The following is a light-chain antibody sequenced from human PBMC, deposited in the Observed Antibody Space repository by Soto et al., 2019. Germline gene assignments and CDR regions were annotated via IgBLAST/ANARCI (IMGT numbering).Light chain of an antibody. CDR3: CSYAGSSTSYV. CDR1: SSDVGSYNL. Sequence: QSALTQPASGSGSPGQSITISCTGTSSDVGSYNLVSCYQQHPGKAPKLMIYEGSKRPSGVSNRFSGSKSGNTASLTISGLQAEDEADYYCCSYAGSSTSYVFGTGPKVTVL. V-gene: IGLV2-23*01. J-gene: IGLJ1*01. CDR2: EGS.